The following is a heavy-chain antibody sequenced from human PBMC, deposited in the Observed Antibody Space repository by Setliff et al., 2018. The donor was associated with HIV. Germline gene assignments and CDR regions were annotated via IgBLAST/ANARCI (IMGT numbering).Heavy chain of an antibody. J-gene: IGHJ3*01. V-gene: IGHV4-61*09. Sequence: KASETLSLTCTVSGGSINNGVCYWSWIRQAAEKGLEGIGHVSSSGITYYNPSPKSRVTMSVDKSKNQFSLKLSSVTAADTAVYDCARRIAPGWWGGNSGDAFDLWGQGTMVTVSS. D-gene: IGHD2-21*02. CDR3: ARRIAPGWWGGNSGDAFDL. CDR1: GGSINNGVCY. CDR2: VSSSGIT.